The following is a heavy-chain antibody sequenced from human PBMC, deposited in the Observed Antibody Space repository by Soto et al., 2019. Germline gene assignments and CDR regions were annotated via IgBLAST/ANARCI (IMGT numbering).Heavy chain of an antibody. CDR2: VYWDDDK. J-gene: IGHJ4*02. CDR1: GVSLSTSGMG. CDR3: AHIIEGAFFDH. V-gene: IGHV2-5*02. Sequence: QVTLKESGPTLVKPTQTLTLTCTFSGVSLSTSGMGVGWIRQPPGKALEWLALVYWDDDKRYSPSLKSRLTITKYASKNQVVLTMTYMDPVDTDTYYCAHIIEGAFFDHYGQGTLVTV.